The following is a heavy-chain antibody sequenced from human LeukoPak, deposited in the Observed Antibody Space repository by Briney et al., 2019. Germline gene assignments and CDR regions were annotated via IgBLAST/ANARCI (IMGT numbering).Heavy chain of an antibody. CDR2: FDPEDIET. CDR1: GYTLTYLS. D-gene: IGHD1-26*01. CDR3: ATHSGSYFLY. V-gene: IGHV1-24*01. J-gene: IGHJ4*02. Sequence: ASVKVSCKVSGYTLTYLSMHWVRQSPGKGLEWMGGFDPEDIETVYAQRVQGRVTMTEDTSTDTAYMELSSLTSEDTAVYYYATHSGSYFLYWGQGTLVTVSS.